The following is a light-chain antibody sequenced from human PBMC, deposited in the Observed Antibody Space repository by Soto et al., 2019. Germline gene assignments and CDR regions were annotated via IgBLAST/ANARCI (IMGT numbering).Light chain of an antibody. CDR3: QQYNNWPPGVT. V-gene: IGKV1-39*01. Sequence: DIQITQSPSSLSASVGDRVTITCRSSQTISGYLNWYQQETGKAPKLLIYAASRLQSGVPSRFSGSGSGTDFTLTISSLQSEDFAVYYCQQYNNWPPGVTFGQGTRLEI. CDR1: QTISGY. J-gene: IGKJ5*01. CDR2: AAS.